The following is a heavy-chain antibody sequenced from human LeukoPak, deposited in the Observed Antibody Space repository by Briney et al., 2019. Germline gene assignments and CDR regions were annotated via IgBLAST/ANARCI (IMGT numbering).Heavy chain of an antibody. CDR3: AGIRGSYDYVWGRYY. J-gene: IGHJ4*02. D-gene: IGHD3-16*01. CDR1: GFTFSSYA. CDR2: ISGSGGST. V-gene: IGHV3-23*01. Sequence: GGSLRLSCAASGFTFSSYAMSWVRQAPGKGLEWVSAISGSGGSTYYADSVKGRFTISRDNSKNTLYLQMNSLRAEDTAVYYCAGIRGSYDYVWGRYYWGQGTLVTVSS.